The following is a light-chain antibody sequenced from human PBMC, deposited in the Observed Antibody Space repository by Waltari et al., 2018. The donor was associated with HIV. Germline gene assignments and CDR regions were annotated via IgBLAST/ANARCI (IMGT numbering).Light chain of an antibody. CDR3: QSADSSGTWRV. V-gene: IGLV3-25*03. Sequence: SYELTQPPSVSVSPGQTARITCSGDALPKQYAYWYQQKQGQAPVLVIYKDSERPSGIPERFSGSSSGTTVTLTISGVQAEDEADYYCQSADSSGTWRVFGGGTKLTVL. J-gene: IGLJ3*02. CDR1: ALPKQY. CDR2: KDS.